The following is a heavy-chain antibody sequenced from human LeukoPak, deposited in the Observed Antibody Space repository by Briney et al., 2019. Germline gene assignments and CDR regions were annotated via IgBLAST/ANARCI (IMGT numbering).Heavy chain of an antibody. CDR2: INPNNGGT. Sequence: ASVKVSCKASGDTFTAYYMHWVRQAPGQGLEWMGRINPNNGGTNYAQKFQGRVTMTRDTSISTAYMDLSRLRSDDTAVYYCARDNYDILTGYHYFNYWGQGTLVTVSS. CDR3: ARDNYDILTGYHYFNY. CDR1: GDTFTAYY. D-gene: IGHD3-9*01. J-gene: IGHJ4*02. V-gene: IGHV1-2*06.